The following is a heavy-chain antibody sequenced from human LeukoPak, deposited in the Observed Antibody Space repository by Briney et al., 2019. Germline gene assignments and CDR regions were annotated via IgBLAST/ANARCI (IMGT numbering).Heavy chain of an antibody. V-gene: IGHV4-34*01. D-gene: IGHD3-3*01. CDR1: GGSFSGYY. Sequence: PSETLSLTCAVYGGSFSGYYWSWIRQPPGKGLECIGEINHSGSTNYNPSLKSRVTISVDTSKNQFSLKLSSVTAADTAVYYCARVGAYPYYDFWSGYYNYWGQGTLVTVSS. CDR3: ARVGAYPYYDFWSGYYNY. J-gene: IGHJ4*02. CDR2: INHSGST.